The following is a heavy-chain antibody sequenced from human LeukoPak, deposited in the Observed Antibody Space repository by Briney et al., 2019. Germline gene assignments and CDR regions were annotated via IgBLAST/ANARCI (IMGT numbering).Heavy chain of an antibody. CDR1: GGSFSGYY. CDR2: INHSGST. V-gene: IGHV4-34*01. Sequence: PSETLSLTCAVYGGSFSGYYWSWIRQPPGKGLEWIGEINHSGSTNYNPSLKSRVTISVDTSENQFSLKLSSVTAADTAVYYCARRVFYGLVRQPHDYWGQGTLVTVSS. CDR3: ARRVFYGLVRQPHDY. D-gene: IGHD6-19*01. J-gene: IGHJ4*02.